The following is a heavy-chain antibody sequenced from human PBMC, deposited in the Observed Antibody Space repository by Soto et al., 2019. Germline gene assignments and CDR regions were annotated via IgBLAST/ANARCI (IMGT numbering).Heavy chain of an antibody. V-gene: IGHV4-61*01. Sequence: KTXETLSLTCTVAGCSVSSGSYYWSWIRQPPGKGLEWIGYIYYSGSTNYNPSLKSRVTISVDTSKNQFSLKLSSVTAADTAVYYCARNKDIVVVPAAITPPNWFDPWGQGTLVTVSS. D-gene: IGHD2-2*02. CDR3: ARNKDIVVVPAAITPPNWFDP. CDR1: GCSVSSGSYY. CDR2: IYYSGST. J-gene: IGHJ5*02.